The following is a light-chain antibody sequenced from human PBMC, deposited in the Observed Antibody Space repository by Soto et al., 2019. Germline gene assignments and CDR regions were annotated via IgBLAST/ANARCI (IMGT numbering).Light chain of an antibody. CDR3: QQSYSTPSIT. CDR1: QSVSNNY. CDR2: GIS. J-gene: IGKJ5*01. Sequence: EIVLTQSPGTLSLSPGERATLSCSASQSVSNNYLAWYQQKPGQAPRLLIYGISTRATGVPARFSGSGSGTEFTLTISSLQPEDFATYYCQQSYSTPSITFGQGTRLENK. V-gene: IGKV3-20*01.